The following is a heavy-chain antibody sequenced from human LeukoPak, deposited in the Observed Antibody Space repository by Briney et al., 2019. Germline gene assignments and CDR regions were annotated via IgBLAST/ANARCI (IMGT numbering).Heavy chain of an antibody. CDR2: IWFDGKNE. CDR3: ARDRHCANGVCHSPPGMDV. V-gene: IGHV3-33*08. J-gene: IGHJ6*02. Sequence: GGSLRLSCAASGLTFNNYAMSWVRQAPGKGLEWVADIWFDGKNEHFADSVKGRFTISRDNSKNTMYLQINSLRAEDTAVYYCARDRHCANGVCHSPPGMDVWGQGTTVTVSS. CDR1: GLTFNNYA. D-gene: IGHD2-8*01.